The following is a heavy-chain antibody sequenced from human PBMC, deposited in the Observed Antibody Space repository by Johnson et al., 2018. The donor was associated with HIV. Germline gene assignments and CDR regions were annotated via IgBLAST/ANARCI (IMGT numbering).Heavy chain of an antibody. Sequence: QVLLVESGGGVVQPGGSLRLSCAASGFTFSSYGMHWVRQAPGKGLEWVAFIRYDGSNKYYADSVQGRFTISRDNSKNTQYLQMNSLRVEDTGLYYCAKAYCPGCDAFDVWGHGTMVTVSS. V-gene: IGHV3-30*02. CDR3: AKAYCPGCDAFDV. CDR2: IRYDGSNK. CDR1: GFTFSSYG. J-gene: IGHJ3*01. D-gene: IGHD2-21*01.